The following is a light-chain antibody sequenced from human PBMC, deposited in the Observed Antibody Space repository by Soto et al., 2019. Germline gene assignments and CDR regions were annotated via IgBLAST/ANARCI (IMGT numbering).Light chain of an antibody. V-gene: IGKV2-30*01. J-gene: IGKJ3*01. CDR3: LQGTPWPPF. CDR1: QSLAYSDGNNY. Sequence: VVMTQSPLSLPVTLRQPAPISCRSSQSLAYSDGNNYLNWFQQRPGQSPRRLIFKVSNRDSGVQDRFSGRGSGTDFTLNISTVEAEDVGVYYCLQGTPWPPFFGPGTKVDIK. CDR2: KVS.